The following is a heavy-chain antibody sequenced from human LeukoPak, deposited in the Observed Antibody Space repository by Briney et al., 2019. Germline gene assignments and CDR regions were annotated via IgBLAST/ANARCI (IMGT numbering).Heavy chain of an antibody. V-gene: IGHV4-39*07. J-gene: IGHJ4*02. D-gene: IGHD6-13*01. CDR1: GGSISSSNYY. Sequence: SETLSLTCTVSGGSISSSNYYWGWIRQPPGKGLEWIGSISYSGSTSYNPSLKSRVTISVDTSKNQFSLKLSSVTAADTAVYYCARWGRIAAAAFDYWGQGTLVTVSS. CDR3: ARWGRIAAAAFDY. CDR2: ISYSGST.